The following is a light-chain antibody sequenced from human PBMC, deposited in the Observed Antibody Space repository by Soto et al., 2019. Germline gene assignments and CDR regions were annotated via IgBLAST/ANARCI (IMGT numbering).Light chain of an antibody. J-gene: IGKJ1*01. CDR1: QSLLYSNGFNC. CDR3: MQSVQNPWT. Sequence: DIVMTQSPLSLSVTPGESASISCRSSQSLLYSNGFNCLDWYLQKPGQSPQLLIYMASYRASGVPDRFSGSGSGKDFTLEISRVEAEDVGVYYCMQSVQNPWTFGQGTKVEIK. V-gene: IGKV2-28*01. CDR2: MAS.